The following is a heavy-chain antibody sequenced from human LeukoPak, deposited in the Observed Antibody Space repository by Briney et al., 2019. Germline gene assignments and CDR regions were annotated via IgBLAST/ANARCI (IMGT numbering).Heavy chain of an antibody. CDR1: GGSFSGYY. V-gene: IGHV4-34*01. J-gene: IGHJ4*02. CDR3: ARGPSSSHFDY. D-gene: IGHD6-6*01. CDR2: INHSGST. Sequence: PSETLSLTCAVYGGSFSGYYWSWIRQPPGQGLEWIGEINHSGSTNYNQSLKSRVTISVDTSKNQFSLKLSSVTAADTAVYYCARGPSSSHFDYWGQGTLVTVSS.